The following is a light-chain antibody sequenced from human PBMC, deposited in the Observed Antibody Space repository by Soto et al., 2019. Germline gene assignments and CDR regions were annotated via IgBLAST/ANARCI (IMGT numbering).Light chain of an antibody. CDR3: SSYTSSSTRV. CDR2: EFT. V-gene: IGLV2-14*03. CDR1: SSDVGGYNY. J-gene: IGLJ1*01. Sequence: QSVLTQPASVSGSPGQSITISCTGTSSDVGGYNYVSWYQQYPDKAPKLIIYEFTNRPSGVFNRFSGSKSVNTATLTISGLQFEDEADYYCSSYTSSSTRVFGTGTKVTVL.